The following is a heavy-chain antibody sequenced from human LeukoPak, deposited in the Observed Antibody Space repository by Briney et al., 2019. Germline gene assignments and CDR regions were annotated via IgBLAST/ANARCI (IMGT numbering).Heavy chain of an antibody. Sequence: GASVKVSCKASGYTFTDHYMHWVRQAPGQRLEWMGWINAGNGNTKYSQKFQGRVTITRDTSASTAYMELSSLRSEDTAVYYCARGRLPTGGILTGYPTPYDYWGQGTLVTVSS. V-gene: IGHV1-3*01. CDR2: INAGNGNT. D-gene: IGHD3-9*01. CDR1: GYTFTDHY. CDR3: ARGRLPTGGILTGYPTPYDY. J-gene: IGHJ4*02.